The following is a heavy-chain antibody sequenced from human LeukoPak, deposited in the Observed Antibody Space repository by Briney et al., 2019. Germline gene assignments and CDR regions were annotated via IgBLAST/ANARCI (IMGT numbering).Heavy chain of an antibody. CDR2: ISTYNANT. CDR3: ARGWELRN. V-gene: IGHV1-18*01. D-gene: IGHD4-23*01. CDR1: GYTFTNYD. J-gene: IGHJ4*02. Sequence: ASVKVSCKASGYTFTNYDISWVRQAPGQGLEWMGWISTYNANTDYAQKLQGRVTMTTDTSTSTAYMELRSLRSDDTAVYYCARGWELRNWGQRTLVTVSS.